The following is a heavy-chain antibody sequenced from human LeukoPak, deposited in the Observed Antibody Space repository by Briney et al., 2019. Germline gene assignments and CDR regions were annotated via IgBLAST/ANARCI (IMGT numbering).Heavy chain of an antibody. CDR1: GGTFSSYA. Sequence: SSVKVSCKASGGTFSSYAISWVRQAPGQGLEWMGGIIPIFGTANYAQKFQGRVTITADESTSTASMEPNGMASEDTAGYYCARGYDSGGDYYDGYFDYWGQGTLVTVSS. CDR3: ARGYDSGGDYYDGYFDY. V-gene: IGHV1-69*01. CDR2: IIPIFGTA. J-gene: IGHJ4*02. D-gene: IGHD3-22*01.